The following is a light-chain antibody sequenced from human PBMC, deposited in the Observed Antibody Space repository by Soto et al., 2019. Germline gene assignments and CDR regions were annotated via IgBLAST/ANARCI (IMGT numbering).Light chain of an antibody. CDR3: HQFGNSART. CDR1: QSVSSTY. J-gene: IGKJ1*01. Sequence: EIALTQSRGTLSLSPGERATRACRASQSVSSTYLVWYQQKPGQAPRLLIYGASSRATGIPDRFSGSGSGTDFSLTISRLEPEDFAVYYCHQFGNSARTFGQGTEVEV. CDR2: GAS. V-gene: IGKV3-20*01.